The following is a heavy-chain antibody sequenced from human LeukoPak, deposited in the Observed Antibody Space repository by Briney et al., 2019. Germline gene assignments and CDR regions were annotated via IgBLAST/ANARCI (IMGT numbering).Heavy chain of an antibody. Sequence: GALVKVSCKSSGGTFNNSAISWVRQAPGQGLEWLGGIMPLFGTAGYAQKFQGRVTITKDESTRTVYLELTSLTSDDTAVYYCARDVHGDYGSGWFDPGGQGTLVAVSS. D-gene: IGHD4-17*01. CDR1: GGTFNNSA. V-gene: IGHV1-69*05. J-gene: IGHJ5*02. CDR3: ARDVHGDYGSGWFDP. CDR2: IMPLFGTA.